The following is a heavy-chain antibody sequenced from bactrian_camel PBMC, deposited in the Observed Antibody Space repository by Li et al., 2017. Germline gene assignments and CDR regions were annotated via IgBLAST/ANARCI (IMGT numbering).Heavy chain of an antibody. Sequence: HVQLVESGGGSVQDGGSLRLSCLTTGYSFTSNCMAWFRQISGKEREGVASIRPGATTTAYASSVRGRFSISRDNAKNTINLELNSLKIEDTAMYYCVRDRGLAVPAGSFNYWGQGTQVTVS. CDR3: VRDRGLAVPAGSFNY. J-gene: IGHJ4*01. V-gene: IGHV3S1*01. CDR1: GYSFTSNC. D-gene: IGHD6*01. CDR2: IRPGATTT.